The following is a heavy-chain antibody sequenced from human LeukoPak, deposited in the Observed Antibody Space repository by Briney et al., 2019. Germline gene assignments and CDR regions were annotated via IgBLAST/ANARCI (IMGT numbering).Heavy chain of an antibody. CDR3: ARVIYDYFSGSDYNPGAVVDY. CDR2: ISGSADTT. D-gene: IGHD3-10*01. CDR1: GFTFGTYA. V-gene: IGHV3-23*01. J-gene: IGHJ4*02. Sequence: GGSLRLSCAASGFTFGTYAMSWVRQAPGRGLEWVSAISGSADTTYYAESVKGRFTISRDNAENSLYLQMSSLRAEDTAFYYCARVIYDYFSGSDYNPGAVVDYWGQGTLVTVSS.